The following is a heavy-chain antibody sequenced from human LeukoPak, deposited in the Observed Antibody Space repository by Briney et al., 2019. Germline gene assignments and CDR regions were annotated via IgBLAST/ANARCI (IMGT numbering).Heavy chain of an antibody. V-gene: IGHV4-59*08. CDR1: GGSISSYY. Sequence: SETLSLTCTVSGGSISSYYWSWIRQPPGKGLEWIGYIYYSGSTNYNPSLKSRVTISVDTSKNQFSLKLSSVTVADTAVYYCARAGGSGYPDYWGQETLVTVSS. D-gene: IGHD3-3*01. CDR3: ARAGGSGYPDY. J-gene: IGHJ4*02. CDR2: IYYSGST.